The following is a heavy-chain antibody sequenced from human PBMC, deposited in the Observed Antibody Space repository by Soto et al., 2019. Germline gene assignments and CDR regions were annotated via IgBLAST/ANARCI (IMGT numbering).Heavy chain of an antibody. CDR1: GFTFSSYG. D-gene: IGHD3-3*01. Sequence: GGSLRLSCAASGFTFSSYGMHWVRQAPGKGLEWVAVIWYDGSNKYYADSVKGRFTISRDNSKNTLYLQMNSLRAEDTAVYYCARGLGRGPSIFGVVTSEFDYWGQGTLVTVSS. V-gene: IGHV3-33*01. CDR2: IWYDGSNK. J-gene: IGHJ4*02. CDR3: ARGLGRGPSIFGVVTSEFDY.